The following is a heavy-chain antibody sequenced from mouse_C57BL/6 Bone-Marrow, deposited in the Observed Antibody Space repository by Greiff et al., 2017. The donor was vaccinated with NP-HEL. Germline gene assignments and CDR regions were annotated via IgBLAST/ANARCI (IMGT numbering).Heavy chain of an antibody. CDR2: ISSGGDYI. Sequence: EVKLVESGEALVKPGGSLKLSCAASGFTFSSYAMSWVRQTPEKRLEWVAYISSGGDYIYYADTVKGRFTISRDNARNTLYLQMSSLKSEDTAMYYCTREEVTTFAYWGQGTLVTVSA. J-gene: IGHJ3*01. V-gene: IGHV5-9-1*02. CDR3: TREEVTTFAY. D-gene: IGHD2-2*01. CDR1: GFTFSSYA.